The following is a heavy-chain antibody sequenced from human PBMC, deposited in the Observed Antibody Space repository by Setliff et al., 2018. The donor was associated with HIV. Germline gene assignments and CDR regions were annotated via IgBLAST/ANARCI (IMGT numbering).Heavy chain of an antibody. V-gene: IGHV4-39*01. CDR1: GVSINRTDHY. CDR3: ARVPVAGANWFDP. CDR2: VSQSGST. Sequence: PSETLSLTCSVSGVSINRTDHYWGWIRQSPGKRLEWIGSVSQSGSTYYNPSLKSRITISVDRSKNLFSLKLISETAADQGVYYCARVPVAGANWFDPWGLGTLVT. D-gene: IGHD2-21*01. J-gene: IGHJ5*02.